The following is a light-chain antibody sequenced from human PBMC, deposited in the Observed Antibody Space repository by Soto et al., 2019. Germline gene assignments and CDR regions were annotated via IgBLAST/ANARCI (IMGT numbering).Light chain of an antibody. Sequence: DIQMTQSPSSLSASVGDRVIITCRASRTIAGYVNWYQQRPGEAPNLLIYAASSLQSGVPSRFRSSGSGTDFTLTINSLQPEDFATYYCQQTYSTPGTFGQGTRVEIK. V-gene: IGKV1-39*01. CDR3: QQTYSTPGT. CDR2: AAS. CDR1: RTIAGY. J-gene: IGKJ1*01.